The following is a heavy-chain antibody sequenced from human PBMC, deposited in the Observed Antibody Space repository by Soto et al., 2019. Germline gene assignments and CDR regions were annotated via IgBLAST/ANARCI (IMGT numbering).Heavy chain of an antibody. CDR3: ATSIYDSSGYFTYAFDI. CDR1: GYTLTELS. V-gene: IGHV1-24*01. J-gene: IGHJ3*02. D-gene: IGHD3-22*01. Sequence: ASAQVSCEVSGYTLTELSMHWVRQAPGKGLEWMGGFDPEDGETIYAQKFQGRVTMTEDTSTDTAYMELSSLRSEDTAVYYCATSIYDSSGYFTYAFDIWGQGTMVTVS. CDR2: FDPEDGET.